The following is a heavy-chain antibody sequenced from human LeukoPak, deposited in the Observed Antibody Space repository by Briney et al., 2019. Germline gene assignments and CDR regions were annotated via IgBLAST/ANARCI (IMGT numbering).Heavy chain of an antibody. CDR2: ISGHTGNT. Sequence: GASVKVSCKASGYTFTRYGMSWVLQARGQGLEWMGWISGHTGNTNYAQKFQGRVSMTTDTSTSTAYMELRSLRSDDTAVYYCVRVYSETYPGSYWGQGTLVTVSS. CDR3: VRVYSETYPGSY. CDR1: GYTFTRYG. J-gene: IGHJ4*02. D-gene: IGHD1-26*01. V-gene: IGHV1-18*01.